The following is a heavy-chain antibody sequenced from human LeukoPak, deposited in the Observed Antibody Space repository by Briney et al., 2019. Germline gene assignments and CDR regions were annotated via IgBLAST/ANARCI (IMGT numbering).Heavy chain of an antibody. CDR1: GGSISSSSYY. CDR2: IYYSGTT. V-gene: IGHV4-39*01. D-gene: IGHD5-18*01. CDR3: ARLKRYSFGPFEY. Sequence: SETLSLTCTVSGGSISSSSYYWGCIRQPPGKGLEWIGSIYYSGTTYYYASLKSRVTISVDTSKNQFSLKMSSVAAADTTLYYCARLKRYSFGPFEYWGQGALVAVSS. J-gene: IGHJ4*02.